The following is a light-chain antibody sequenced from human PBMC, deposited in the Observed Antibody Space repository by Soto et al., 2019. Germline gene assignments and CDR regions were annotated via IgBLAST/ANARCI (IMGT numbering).Light chain of an antibody. CDR2: AAS. Sequence: EVVLTQSPGTLSLSAGERATLSCRASQSVASDHLAWYQQKPGQAPRLLIYAASTRAAGIPDRFSGSGSGTDFTLTISRLEPEDFGVFFCHHYGRSPMFTFGPGTTVDMK. V-gene: IGKV3-20*01. CDR1: QSVASDH. CDR3: HHYGRSPMFT. J-gene: IGKJ3*01.